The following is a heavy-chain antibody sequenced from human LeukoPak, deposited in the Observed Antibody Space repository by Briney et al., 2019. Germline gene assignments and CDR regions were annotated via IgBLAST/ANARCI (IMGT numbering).Heavy chain of an antibody. V-gene: IGHV3-21*01. CDR2: ISSSSSYI. J-gene: IGHJ6*03. CDR3: ARVWTGQWPPHYYYMDV. D-gene: IGHD6-19*01. Sequence: GGSLRLSCVVSGFTFSTFTMNWVRQAPGKGLEWVSCISSSSSYIYYADSVKGRFTISRDNAKNSLYLQMNSLRAEDTAVYYYARVWTGQWPPHYYYMDVWGKGTTVTISS. CDR1: GFTFSTFT.